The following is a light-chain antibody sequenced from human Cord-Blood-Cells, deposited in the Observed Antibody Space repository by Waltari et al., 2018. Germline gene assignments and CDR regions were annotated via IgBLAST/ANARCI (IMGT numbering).Light chain of an antibody. Sequence: QSALTQPRPVSGPPGQSVTIPCTGTSSDVGGYNYVSCYQQHPGKAPKLMIEDVSKLPSGVPDRVSGAKSGNTASLTISGLQAEDEADYYCCSYAGSYTHVVFGGGTKLTVL. CDR2: DVS. V-gene: IGLV2-11*01. J-gene: IGLJ2*01. CDR1: SSDVGGYNY. CDR3: CSYAGSYTHVV.